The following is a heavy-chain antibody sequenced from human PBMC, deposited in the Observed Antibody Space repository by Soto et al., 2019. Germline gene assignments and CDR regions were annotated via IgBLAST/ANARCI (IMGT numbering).Heavy chain of an antibody. CDR2: IYHSGST. V-gene: IGHV4-30-2*01. J-gene: IGHJ5*02. CDR3: ARVGYCSSTSCYGHWFDP. CDR1: GGSISSGGHS. D-gene: IGHD2-2*01. Sequence: SETLSLTCAVSGGSISSGGHSWSWIRQPPGKGLEWIGYIYHSGSTYYNPSLKSRVTISVDRSKNQFSLKLSSVTAADTAVYYCARVGYCSSTSCYGHWFDPWGQGTLVTVSS.